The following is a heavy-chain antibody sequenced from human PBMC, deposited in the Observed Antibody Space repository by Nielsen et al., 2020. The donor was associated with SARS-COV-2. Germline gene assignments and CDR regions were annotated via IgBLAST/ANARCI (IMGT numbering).Heavy chain of an antibody. CDR2: INHSGST. J-gene: IGHJ6*03. V-gene: IGHV4-34*01. Sequence: SETLSLTCAVYGGSFSGYYWSWIRQPPGKGLEWIGEINHSGSTNYNPSLKSRVTISVDTSKNQFSLKLSSVTAADTAVYYCARGHPKEMITFGGVIVIHYYYYMDVWGKGTTVTVSS. D-gene: IGHD3-16*02. CDR1: GGSFSGYY. CDR3: ARGHPKEMITFGGVIVIHYYYYMDV.